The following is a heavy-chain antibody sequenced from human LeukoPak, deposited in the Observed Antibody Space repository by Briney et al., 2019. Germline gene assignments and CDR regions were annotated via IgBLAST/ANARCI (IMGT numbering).Heavy chain of an antibody. CDR1: GFTFSSHW. Sequence: GGSLRLSCAASGFTFSSHWMSWVRQAPGKGLEWVANIKQDGSEKYYVDSVKGRFTIFRDNAKNSLYLQMNSLRAEDTALYCCASGYSSGWYMVDYWGQGTLVTVSS. CDR3: ASGYSSGWYMVDY. D-gene: IGHD6-19*01. CDR2: IKQDGSEK. V-gene: IGHV3-7*01. J-gene: IGHJ4*02.